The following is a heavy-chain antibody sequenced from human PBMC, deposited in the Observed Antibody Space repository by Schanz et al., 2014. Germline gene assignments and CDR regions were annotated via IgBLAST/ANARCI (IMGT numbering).Heavy chain of an antibody. Sequence: EVQLLESGGGLVQPGGSLRLSCLASGFAFSSYGMNWLRQAPGKGLEWVSGISGSGASTYYADSVKGRFTISRDNAKNSLYLQMNSLRAEDTAVYYCARPPHDSSGYYPFDYWGQGTLVTVSS. J-gene: IGHJ4*02. V-gene: IGHV3-23*01. D-gene: IGHD3-22*01. CDR2: ISGSGAST. CDR1: GFAFSSYG. CDR3: ARPPHDSSGYYPFDY.